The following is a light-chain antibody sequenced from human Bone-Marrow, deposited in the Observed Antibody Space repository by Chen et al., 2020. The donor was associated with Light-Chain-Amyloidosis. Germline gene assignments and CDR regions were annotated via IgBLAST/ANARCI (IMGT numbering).Light chain of an antibody. Sequence: QSALAQPPSASGAPGQAVTISCAGTSSDVGDYKYVYWYQQHPGNAPKLMIYEVSKRPSGVPDRFSGSKSGNTASLTVSGLQAEDEADYYCSSYAGSNNFVFGTGTKVTVL. CDR1: SSDVGDYKY. J-gene: IGLJ1*01. V-gene: IGLV2-8*01. CDR3: SSYAGSNNFV. CDR2: EVS.